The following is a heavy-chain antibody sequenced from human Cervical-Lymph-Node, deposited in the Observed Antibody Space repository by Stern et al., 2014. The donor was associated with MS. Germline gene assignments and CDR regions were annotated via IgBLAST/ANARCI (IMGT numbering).Heavy chain of an antibody. Sequence: QVTLKESGPALVKSAQTLTLTCTLSGLSVSTSGVRVSWIRQPPGKALEWLARLDWGDDTFYRSSLKTRLTISKDVSKNQVVLTMTNVDPVDTATYYCARHRPDCRDGSCYLTLFDYWGQGTLVTVSS. V-gene: IGHV2-70*04. J-gene: IGHJ4*02. D-gene: IGHD2-15*01. CDR2: LDWGDDT. CDR1: GLSVSTSGVR. CDR3: ARHRPDCRDGSCYLTLFDY.